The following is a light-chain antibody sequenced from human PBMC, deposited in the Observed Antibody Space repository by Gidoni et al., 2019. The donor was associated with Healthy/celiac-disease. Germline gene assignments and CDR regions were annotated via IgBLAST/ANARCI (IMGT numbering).Light chain of an antibody. V-gene: IGKV3-20*01. CDR1: QSVSSSY. CDR3: QQYGSPLT. J-gene: IGKJ4*01. CDR2: GAS. Sequence: EFVLTQSPGTLSLSPGERATLSCRASQSVSSSYLACYQQTPGQTPRLLIYGASSRATGIPDRCSGRGAGADFTLTISILEPEDFAVYCCQQYGSPLTFGGGTKVEIK.